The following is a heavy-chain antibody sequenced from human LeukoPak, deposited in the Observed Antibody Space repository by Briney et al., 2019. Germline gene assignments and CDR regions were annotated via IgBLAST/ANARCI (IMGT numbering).Heavy chain of an antibody. V-gene: IGHV4-39*01. CDR3: ARHFSSGWYTSFDY. D-gene: IGHD6-19*01. CDR2: IYYNGIT. Sequence: SETLSLTCTVSGDSISSGIYYWGWIRQPPGKGLEWIGTIYYNGITYCNPSLKSRVTVSVDTSKNQFSLNLNSVTAADTAVYYCARHFSSGWYTSFDYWGQGTLVTVSS. J-gene: IGHJ4*02. CDR1: GDSISSGIYY.